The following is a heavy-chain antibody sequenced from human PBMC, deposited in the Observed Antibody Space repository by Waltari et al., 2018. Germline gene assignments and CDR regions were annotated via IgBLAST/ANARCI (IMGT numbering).Heavy chain of an antibody. Sequence: VQLVPSGGGLVRPGGSLRFSCAAPGLPFCKNWMSWVRQAPGKGLEWVGNIKHDGSEEWYVDSVKRRFTISRDNPKNSLYLQMNSLRAEDTAVYYCARDAARGTIDYWGQGTQVTVSS. V-gene: IGHV3-7*01. CDR1: GLPFCKNW. CDR2: IKHDGSEE. D-gene: IGHD3-16*01. CDR3: ARDAARGTIDY. J-gene: IGHJ4*02.